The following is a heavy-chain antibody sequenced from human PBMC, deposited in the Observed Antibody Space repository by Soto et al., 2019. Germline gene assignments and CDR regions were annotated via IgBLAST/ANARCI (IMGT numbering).Heavy chain of an antibody. Sequence: SETLSLTCTVSGGSISSYYRSWIRQPPGKGLEWIGYIYYSGSTNYNPSLKSRVTISVDTSKNQFSLKLSSVTAADTAVYYCARAVAVAGILFDYWGQGTLVTVSS. J-gene: IGHJ4*02. V-gene: IGHV4-59*01. CDR1: GGSISSYY. CDR3: ARAVAVAGILFDY. CDR2: IYYSGST. D-gene: IGHD6-19*01.